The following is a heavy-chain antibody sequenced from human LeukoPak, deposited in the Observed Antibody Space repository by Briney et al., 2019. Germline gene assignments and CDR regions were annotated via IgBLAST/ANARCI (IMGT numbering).Heavy chain of an antibody. CDR2: IKQDGSEK. CDR3: ASRNSLFI. CDR1: GFTFSSYS. V-gene: IGHV3-7*01. J-gene: IGHJ4*02. D-gene: IGHD4-23*01. Sequence: GGSLRLSCAASGFTFSSYSMNWVRQAPGKGLEWVANIKQDGSEKYYVDSVKGRFTISRDNAKNSLYLQMNSLRAEDTAVYYCASRNSLFIWGQGTLVTVSS.